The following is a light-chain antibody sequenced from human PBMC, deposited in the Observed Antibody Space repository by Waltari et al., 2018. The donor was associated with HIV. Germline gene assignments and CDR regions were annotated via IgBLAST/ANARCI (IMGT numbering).Light chain of an antibody. Sequence: QSGLRQPPSTSRPPGQRVVISCSGSSSNVGKKYVSWFQQLPGAAPRLLIYSNDRRPAGVPDRFTAAKSGTSASLVISGLRSDDEAEYFCASWDDALSSWLFGGGTKLTVL. V-gene: IGLV1-47*01. CDR1: SSNVGKKY. CDR3: ASWDDALSSWL. CDR2: SND. J-gene: IGLJ6*01.